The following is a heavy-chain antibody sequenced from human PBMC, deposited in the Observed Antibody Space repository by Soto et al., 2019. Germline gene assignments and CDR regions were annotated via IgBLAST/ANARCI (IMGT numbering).Heavy chain of an antibody. D-gene: IGHD6-13*01. Sequence: SETLSLTCTVSGGFINNSAYYWGWIRQSPGKGLDWIASGFYGGRTYYNPSLKSRVTFSLDTSKSRFSLELSSVTAADTAVYYCAXHGAYSTSVYYYYGMDVWGQGTTVTVSS. J-gene: IGHJ6*02. CDR3: AXHGAYSTSVYYYYGMDV. CDR2: GFYGGRT. CDR1: GGFINNSAYY. V-gene: IGHV4-39*01.